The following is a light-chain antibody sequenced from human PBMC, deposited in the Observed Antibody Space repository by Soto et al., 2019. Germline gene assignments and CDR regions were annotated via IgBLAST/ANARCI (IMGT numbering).Light chain of an antibody. CDR1: QSISNW. CDR2: DAS. Sequence: DIQMTQSPSALPASVGDRVTITCRASQSISNWLAWYQQKPGKAPELLIYDASSLQSGVPSRFSGSGSGTDFTLTISSLQPEDFATYYCQQVNSFPLTFGGGTKVDIK. CDR3: QQVNSFPLT. J-gene: IGKJ4*01. V-gene: IGKV1-12*01.